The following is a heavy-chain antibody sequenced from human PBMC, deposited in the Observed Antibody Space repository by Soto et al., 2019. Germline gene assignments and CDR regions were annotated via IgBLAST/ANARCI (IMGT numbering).Heavy chain of an antibody. V-gene: IGHV4-30-4*01. D-gene: IGHD3-3*01. CDR3: ARGLRLYYDFWSGYFDY. CDR2: IYNSGST. J-gene: IGHJ4*02. CDR1: GGSISSGDYY. Sequence: SETLFLTCTVSGGSISSGDYYWSWIRQPPGKGLEWIGYIYNSGSTYYNPSLKSRVTISVDTSKKQFSLKLSSVTAADTAVYYCARGLRLYYDFWSGYFDYWGQGTLVTVSS.